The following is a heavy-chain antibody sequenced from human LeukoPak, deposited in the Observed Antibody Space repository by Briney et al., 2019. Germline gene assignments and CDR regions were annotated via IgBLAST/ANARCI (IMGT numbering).Heavy chain of an antibody. D-gene: IGHD5-12*01. V-gene: IGHV4-59*01. J-gene: IGHJ4*02. CDR2: IYYSGST. Sequence: SETLSLTCTVSGGSISSYYWGWIRQPPGKGLEWIGYIYYSGSTNYNPSLKSRVTISVDTSKNQFSLKLSSVTAADTAVYYCARGGIVATIPDFDYWGQGTLVTVSS. CDR3: ARGGIVATIPDFDY. CDR1: GGSISSYY.